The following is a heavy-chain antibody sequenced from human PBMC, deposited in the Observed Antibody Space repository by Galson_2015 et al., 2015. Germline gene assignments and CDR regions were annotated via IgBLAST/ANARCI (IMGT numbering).Heavy chain of an antibody. Sequence: SLRLSCAASGFTFSNAWMSWVRQAPGKGLEWVGRIKSKTDGGTTDYAAPVKGRFTISRDDSKNTLYLQMNSLKTEDTAVYYCTTDVSVGSGYDDDPRPAMDVWGKGTTVTVSS. J-gene: IGHJ6*03. CDR3: TTDVSVGSGYDDDPRPAMDV. CDR1: GFTFSNAW. V-gene: IGHV3-15*01. D-gene: IGHD5-12*01. CDR2: IKSKTDGGTT.